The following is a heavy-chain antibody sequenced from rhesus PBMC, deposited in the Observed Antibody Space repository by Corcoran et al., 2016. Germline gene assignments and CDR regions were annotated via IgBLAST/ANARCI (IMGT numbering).Heavy chain of an antibody. CDR2: INPSNGDP. CDR1: GYTFTSYR. D-gene: IGHD5-42*01. Sequence: QVQLVQSGAEVKKPGASVKLSCKASGYTFTSYRINWVRQAPGQGLEWRGWINPSNGDPGSKQKFQGRVTMTRDTSTSTAFVELSSRRSEDTAVYYCVGGRGYSAFDFWGQGVLVTVSS. CDR3: VGGRGYSAFDF. V-gene: IGHV1-200*01. J-gene: IGHJ4*01.